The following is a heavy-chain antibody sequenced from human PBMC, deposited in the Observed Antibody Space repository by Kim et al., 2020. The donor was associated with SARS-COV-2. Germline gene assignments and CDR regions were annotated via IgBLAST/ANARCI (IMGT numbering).Heavy chain of an antibody. Sequence: KGRFTISRDNSKNTLYLQMNSLRAEDTAVYYCAREGLLRYFDWSGDYFDYWGQGTLVTVSS. D-gene: IGHD3-9*01. J-gene: IGHJ4*02. V-gene: IGHV3-30*07. CDR3: AREGLLRYFDWSGDYFDY.